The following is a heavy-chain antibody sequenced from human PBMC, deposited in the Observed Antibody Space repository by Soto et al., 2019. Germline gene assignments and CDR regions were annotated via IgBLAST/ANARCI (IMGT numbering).Heavy chain of an antibody. CDR1: GFPFTTYG. Sequence: QVQLVESGGGVVQPGRSLRLSCAASGFPFTTYGMHWVREGPGKGLEWVAVISYDGSNKYYADYVKGRFTISRDNSKNTLYLQMNSLRLEDTALYYCVGGRYYFVYGGQGPRVTVSS. V-gene: IGHV3-30*03. CDR2: ISYDGSNK. D-gene: IGHD3-10*01. CDR3: VGGRYYFVY. J-gene: IGHJ4*02.